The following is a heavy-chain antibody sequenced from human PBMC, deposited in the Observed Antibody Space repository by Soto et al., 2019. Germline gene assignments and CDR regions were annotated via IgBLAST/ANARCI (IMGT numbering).Heavy chain of an antibody. CDR1: GGTFSSYT. D-gene: IGHD4-17*01. CDR2: IIPILGIA. CDR3: ASTVDYGGNSVYLDL. Sequence: SVKVSCKASGGTFSSYTISWVRQAPGQGLEWMGRIIPILGIANYAQKFQGRVTITADKSTSTAYMELSSLRSEDTAVYYCASTVDYGGNSVYLDLWGRGTLVTVSS. J-gene: IGHJ2*01. V-gene: IGHV1-69*02.